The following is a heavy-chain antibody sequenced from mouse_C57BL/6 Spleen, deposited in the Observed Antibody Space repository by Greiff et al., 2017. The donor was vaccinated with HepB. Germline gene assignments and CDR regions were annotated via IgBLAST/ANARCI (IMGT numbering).Heavy chain of an antibody. J-gene: IGHJ4*01. Sequence: EVKLQESGPGLVKPSQSLSLTCSVTGYSITSGYYWNWIRQFPGNKLEWMGYISYDGSNNYNPSLKNRISITRDTSKNQFFLKLNSVTTEDTATYYCARGGLRRGHYYAMDYWGQGTSVTVSS. D-gene: IGHD2-4*01. CDR2: ISYDGSN. CDR1: GYSITSGYY. V-gene: IGHV3-6*01. CDR3: ARGGLRRGHYYAMDY.